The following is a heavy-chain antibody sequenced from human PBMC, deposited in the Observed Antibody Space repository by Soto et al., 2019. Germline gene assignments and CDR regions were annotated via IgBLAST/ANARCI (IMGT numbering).Heavy chain of an antibody. J-gene: IGHJ3*02. D-gene: IGHD3-9*01. CDR1: GFTFDDYA. CDR3: AKDYLEWSPAFDI. CDR2: ISWNSGSI. Sequence: GGSLRLSCAASGFTFDDYAMHWVRQAPGKGLEWVSGISWNSGSIGYADSVKGRFTISRDNAKNPLYLQMNSLRAEDTALYYCAKDYLEWSPAFDIWGQGTMVTVSS. V-gene: IGHV3-9*01.